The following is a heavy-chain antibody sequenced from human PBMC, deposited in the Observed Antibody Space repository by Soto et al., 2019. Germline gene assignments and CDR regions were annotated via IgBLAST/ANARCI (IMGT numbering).Heavy chain of an antibody. CDR1: GYTFTSYG. CDR3: ASDGSDGLRIYYYGSGSYYNRAPFDY. V-gene: IGHV1-18*01. CDR2: ISAYNGNT. D-gene: IGHD3-10*01. Sequence: GASVKVSCKASGYTFTSYGISWVRQAPGQGLEWMGWISAYNGNTNYAQKLQGRVTMTTDTSTSTAYMELRSLRSDDTAVYYCASDGSDGLRIYYYGSGSYYNRAPFDYWGQGTLVTVSS. J-gene: IGHJ4*02.